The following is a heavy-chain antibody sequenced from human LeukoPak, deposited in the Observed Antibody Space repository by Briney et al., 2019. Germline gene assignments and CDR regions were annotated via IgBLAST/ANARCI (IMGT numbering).Heavy chain of an antibody. CDR3: ARDLSGSYYDYGTDV. CDR2: IYYSGGT. D-gene: IGHD1-26*01. V-gene: IGHV4-59*01. Sequence: SETLSLTCTVSGGSISSYYWSWIRQPPGKGLEWIGYIYYSGGTNYNPSLKSRVTISVDTSKNQFSLKLSSVTAADTAVYYCARDLSGSYYDYGTDVWGQGTTVTASS. CDR1: GGSISSYY. J-gene: IGHJ6*02.